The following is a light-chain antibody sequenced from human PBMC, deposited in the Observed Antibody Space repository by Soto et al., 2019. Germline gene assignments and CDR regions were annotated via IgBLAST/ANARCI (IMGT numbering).Light chain of an antibody. CDR1: KSISRW. Sequence: DIQMTQSPSTLSASVGDRVTITCRASKSISRWLAWYQLKPGKAPKLLIYDGSILESGVPSRFSGSGSGTEVTLTITSLLPDDFATYYCQEYDSSSPYTFGQGTKLEIK. V-gene: IGKV1-5*01. CDR2: DGS. CDR3: QEYDSSSPYT. J-gene: IGKJ2*01.